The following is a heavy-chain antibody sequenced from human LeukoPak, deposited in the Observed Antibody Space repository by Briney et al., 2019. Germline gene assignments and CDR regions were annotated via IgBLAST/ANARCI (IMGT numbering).Heavy chain of an antibody. CDR2: IKQDGSEK. V-gene: IGHV3-7*01. CDR3: ATTGVVVPAATYYYYYYMDV. CDR1: GFTLSSYW. Sequence: GGSLRLSCAASGFTLSSYWMSWVRQAPGKGLEWVANIKQDGSEKYYVDSVKGRFTISRDNAKNSLYLQMNGLRAEDTAVYYCATTGVVVPAATYYYYYYMDVWGKGTTVTISS. D-gene: IGHD2-2*01. J-gene: IGHJ6*03.